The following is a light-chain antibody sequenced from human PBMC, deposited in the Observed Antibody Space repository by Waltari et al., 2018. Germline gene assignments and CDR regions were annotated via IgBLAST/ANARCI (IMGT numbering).Light chain of an antibody. Sequence: QSALTQPASVSGSPGQPITISSSGSSRDVGGYTYVSWYQQHPGKAPKVMIYDVTSRPSGVSDSFSGSKSGNTASLTISGLQAEDEADYYCSSYTSSSTVVFGGGTKLTVL. CDR1: SRDVGGYTY. CDR2: DVT. V-gene: IGLV2-14*03. CDR3: SSYTSSSTVV. J-gene: IGLJ3*02.